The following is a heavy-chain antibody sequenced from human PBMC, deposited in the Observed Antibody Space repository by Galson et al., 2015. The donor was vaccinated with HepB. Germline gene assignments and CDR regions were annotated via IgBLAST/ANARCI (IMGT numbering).Heavy chain of an antibody. Sequence: SVKVSCKASGYTFTTYPINWVRQAPGQGLEWMGWINTNTGNPTFAQGFTGRFVFSLDTSVSTAYLQISSLKPEDTAVYSCARGGNSGYPPYYYYGMDVWGQGTTVTVSS. CDR1: GYTFTTYP. V-gene: IGHV7-4-1*02. CDR2: INTNTGNP. J-gene: IGHJ6*01. D-gene: IGHD3-22*01. CDR3: ARGGNSGYPPYYYYGMDV.